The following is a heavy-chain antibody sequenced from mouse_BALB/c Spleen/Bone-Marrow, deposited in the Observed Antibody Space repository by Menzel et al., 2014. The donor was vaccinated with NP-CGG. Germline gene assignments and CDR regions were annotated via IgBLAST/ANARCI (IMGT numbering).Heavy chain of an antibody. D-gene: IGHD1-1*01. V-gene: IGHV7-3*02. CDR2: IRNKANGYTA. CDR3: ARDENYDIYWYFDV. CDR1: GFTFTDYY. Sequence: EVMLVESGGGLVQPGGSLRLSCATSGFTFTDYYMSWVRQTPGKALEWLGFIRNKANGYTADYSVSVKGRFTISRDNSQNILYLQMNTLRAEDSATYYCARDENYDIYWYFDVWGAGTRSPSPQ. J-gene: IGHJ1*01.